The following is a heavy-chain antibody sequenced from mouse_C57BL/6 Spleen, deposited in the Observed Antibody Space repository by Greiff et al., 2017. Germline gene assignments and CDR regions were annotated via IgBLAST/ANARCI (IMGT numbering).Heavy chain of an antibody. Sequence: EVQGVESGEGLVKPGGSLKLSCAASGFTFSSYAMSWVRQTPEKRLEWVAYISSGGDYIYYADTVKGRFTISRDNARNTLYLQMSSLKSEDTDMYARTRVSNPNWYFDVWGTGTTVTVSS. CDR3: TRVSNPNWYFDV. CDR2: ISSGGDYI. CDR1: GFTFSSYA. J-gene: IGHJ1*03. D-gene: IGHD6-2*01. V-gene: IGHV5-9-1*02.